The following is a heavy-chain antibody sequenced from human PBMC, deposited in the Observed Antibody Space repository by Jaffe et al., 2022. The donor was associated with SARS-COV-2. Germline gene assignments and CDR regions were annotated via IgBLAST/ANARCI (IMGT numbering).Heavy chain of an antibody. D-gene: IGHD2-15*01. CDR1: GGTFSSYT. CDR3: ARDGPGGIVVVVAAFYYYYGMDV. J-gene: IGHJ6*02. CDR2: IIPILGIA. Sequence: QVQLVQSGAEVKKPGSSVKVSCKASGGTFSSYTISWVRQAPGQGLEWMGRIIPILGIANYAQKFQGRVTITADKSTSTAYMELSSLRSEDTAVYYCARDGPGGIVVVVAAFYYYYGMDVWGQGTTVTVSS. V-gene: IGHV1-69*08.